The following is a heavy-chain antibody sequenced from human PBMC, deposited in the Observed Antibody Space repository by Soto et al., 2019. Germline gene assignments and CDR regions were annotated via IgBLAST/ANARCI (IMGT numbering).Heavy chain of an antibody. J-gene: IGHJ6*02. D-gene: IGHD3-10*02. CDR1: GFTFSSYG. CDR3: ARDSSVFGELRYHYGMYV. V-gene: IGHV3-33*01. CDR2: IWYDGSNK. Sequence: GGSLRLSCAASGFTFSSYGMHWVRQAPGKGLEWVAVIWYDGSNKYYADSVKGRFTISRDNSKNTLYLQMNSLRAEDTAVYYCARDSSVFGELRYHYGMYVWGQGTTVPVSS.